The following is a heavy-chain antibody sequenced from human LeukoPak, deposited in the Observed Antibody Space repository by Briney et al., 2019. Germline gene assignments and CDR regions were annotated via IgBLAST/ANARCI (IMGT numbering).Heavy chain of an antibody. CDR1: GGSISSGSYY. J-gene: IGHJ4*02. V-gene: IGHV4-61*02. CDR2: IYTSGST. CDR3: ATVWEHGDY. D-gene: IGHD1-26*01. Sequence: KPSETLSLTCTVSGGSISSGSYYWSWIRQPAGKGLEWIGRIYTSGSTNYNPSLKSRVTISVDTSKNQFSLKLSPVTAADTAVYYCATVWEHGDYWGQGTLVTVSS.